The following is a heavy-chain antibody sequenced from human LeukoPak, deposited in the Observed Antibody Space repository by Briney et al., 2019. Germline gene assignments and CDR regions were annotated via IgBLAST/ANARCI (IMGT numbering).Heavy chain of an antibody. V-gene: IGHV4-59*08. J-gene: IGHJ4*02. Sequence: PSETLSLTCTVSGGSISSYYWSWIRQPPGKGLEWIGYIYYSGSTNYNPSLKSRVTISVDTSKNQFSLKLSSVTAADTAVYYCARHSRDYGDYRFDYWGQGTLVTVSS. CDR3: ARHSRDYGDYRFDY. CDR1: GGSISSYY. CDR2: IYYSGST. D-gene: IGHD4-17*01.